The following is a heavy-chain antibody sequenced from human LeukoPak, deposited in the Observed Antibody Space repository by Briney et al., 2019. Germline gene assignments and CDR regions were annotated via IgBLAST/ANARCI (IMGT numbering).Heavy chain of an antibody. CDR3: ARDLRCYYDSSGYLDY. CDR2: ISSSSSTI. Sequence: GGSLRLSCAASGFTFSSYSMNWVRQAPGKGLEWVSYISSSSSTIYYADSVKGRFTISRDNAKNSLYLQMNSLRAEDTAVYYCARDLRCYYDSSGYLDYWGQGTLVTVSS. CDR1: GFTFSSYS. J-gene: IGHJ4*02. V-gene: IGHV3-48*01. D-gene: IGHD3-22*01.